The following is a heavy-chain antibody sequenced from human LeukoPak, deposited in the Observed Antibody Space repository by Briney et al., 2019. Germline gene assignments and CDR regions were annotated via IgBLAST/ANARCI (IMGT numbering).Heavy chain of an antibody. V-gene: IGHV3-30*03. CDR2: ISYGGIDE. J-gene: IGHJ4*02. CDR1: EFTFSSSH. CDR3: AANTAPVGFHFGY. D-gene: IGHD5-18*01. Sequence: GGSLRLSCAASEFTFSSSHMTWVRQAPGRGLEWVAAISYGGIDEFYADSVKGRFTISRDDSKNTVSLQMNSLRTEDTAVYYCAANTAPVGFHFGYWGQGTLVTVSS.